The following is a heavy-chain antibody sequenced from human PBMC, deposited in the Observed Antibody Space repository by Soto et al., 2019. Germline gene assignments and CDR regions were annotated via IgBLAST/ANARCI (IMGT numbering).Heavy chain of an antibody. CDR3: ARGGHAYYDFWSGYYRLGWFDP. CDR1: GYTFTSYD. Sequence: ASVKVSCKASGYTFTSYDINWVRQATGQGLEWMGWMSPNSGNTGYAQKFQGRVTMTRNTSISTAYMELSSLRSEDTAVYYCARGGHAYYDFWSGYYRLGWFDPWGQGTLVTVSS. J-gene: IGHJ5*02. CDR2: MSPNSGNT. D-gene: IGHD3-3*01. V-gene: IGHV1-8*01.